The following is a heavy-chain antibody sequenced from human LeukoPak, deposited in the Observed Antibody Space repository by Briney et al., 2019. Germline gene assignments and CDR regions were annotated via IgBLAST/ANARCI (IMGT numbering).Heavy chain of an antibody. CDR1: GGSISSYY. J-gene: IGHJ4*02. Sequence: SEILSLTCTVSGGSISSYYWSWIRQPPGKGLEWIGYIYYSGSTNYNPSLKSRVTISVETSKNQFSLKLSSVTAADTAVYYCARVKTVGWVDYWGQGTLVTVSS. CDR3: ARVKTVGWVDY. CDR2: IYYSGST. V-gene: IGHV4-59*01. D-gene: IGHD4-23*01.